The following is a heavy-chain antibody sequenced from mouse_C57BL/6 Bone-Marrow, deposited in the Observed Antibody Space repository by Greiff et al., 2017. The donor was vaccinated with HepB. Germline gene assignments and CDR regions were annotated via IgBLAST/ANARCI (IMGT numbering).Heavy chain of an antibody. V-gene: IGHV5-4*01. J-gene: IGHJ4*01. CDR2: ISDGGSYT. CDR3: ARDRGTTVVRAMDY. Sequence: EVKLVESGGGLVKPGGSLKLSCAASGFTFSSYAMSWVRQTPEKRLEWVATISDGGSYTYYPDNVKGRFTISRDNAKNHLYLQMSHLKSEDTAMYYCARDRGTTVVRAMDYWGQGTSVTVSS. D-gene: IGHD1-1*01. CDR1: GFTFSSYA.